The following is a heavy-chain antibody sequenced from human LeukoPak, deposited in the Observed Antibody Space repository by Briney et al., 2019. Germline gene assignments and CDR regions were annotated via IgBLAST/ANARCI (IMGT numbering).Heavy chain of an antibody. V-gene: IGHV3-23*01. CDR3: AKGSYSSSWYPFDP. D-gene: IGHD6-13*01. CDR1: GFTFSSYA. Sequence: GESLKISCAASGFTFSSYAMSWVRQAPGKGLEWVSAISGSGGSTYYADSVKGRFTISRDNSKNTLYLQVNSLRAEDTAVYYCAKGSYSSSWYPFDPWGQGTPVIVSS. J-gene: IGHJ5*02. CDR2: ISGSGGST.